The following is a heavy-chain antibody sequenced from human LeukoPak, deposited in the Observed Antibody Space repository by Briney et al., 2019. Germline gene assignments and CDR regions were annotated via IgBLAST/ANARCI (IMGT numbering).Heavy chain of an antibody. V-gene: IGHV4-59*01. D-gene: IGHD6-6*01. Sequence: SETLSLTCTVSGGSISSYYWSWIRQPPGKGLEWIGYIYDSGSTNYKPSLTSRVTISVDTSKNQFSLKLSSVTAADTALYYCARARYSSSPFDYWGQGTRVTVSS. CDR3: ARARYSSSPFDY. CDR1: GGSISSYY. CDR2: IYDSGST. J-gene: IGHJ4*02.